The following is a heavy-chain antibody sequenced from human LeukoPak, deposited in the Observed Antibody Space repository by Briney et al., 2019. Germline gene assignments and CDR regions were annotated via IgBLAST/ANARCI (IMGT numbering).Heavy chain of an antibody. CDR1: GYTFTSYD. CDR3: ARLYGEVGVQYYYYMDV. D-gene: IGHD4-17*01. Sequence: ASVKVSCKASGYTFTSYDINWVRQATGQGLEWMGWMNPNSGNTGYAQKFQGRVAMTRNTSISTAYMELSSLKASDTAMYYCARLYGEVGVQYYYYMDVWGKGTTVTVSS. CDR2: MNPNSGNT. J-gene: IGHJ6*03. V-gene: IGHV1-8*01.